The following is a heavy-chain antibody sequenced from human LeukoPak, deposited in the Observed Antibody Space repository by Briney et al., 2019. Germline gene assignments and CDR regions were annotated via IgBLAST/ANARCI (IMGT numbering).Heavy chain of an antibody. D-gene: IGHD3-22*01. CDR2: IWYDGSER. V-gene: IGHV3-33*06. J-gene: IGHJ4*02. CDR1: GFTYSNYG. CDR3: AKIGDSSGYLLSRFDY. Sequence: PGRSLRLSCAASGFTYSNYGMHWVRQAPGKGLEWVAVIWYDGSERYYADSVKGRFTISRDNSKNTLYLQMNSLRAEDTAVYYCAKIGDSSGYLLSRFDYWGQGTLVTVSS.